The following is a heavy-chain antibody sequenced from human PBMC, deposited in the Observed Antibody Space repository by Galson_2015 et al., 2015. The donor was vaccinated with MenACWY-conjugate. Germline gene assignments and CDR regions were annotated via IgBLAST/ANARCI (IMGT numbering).Heavy chain of an antibody. J-gene: IGHJ4*02. D-gene: IGHD3-3*01. V-gene: IGHV3-21*01. CDR3: ARDYARLEWLAAYYFDY. CDR2: ISISSSYI. CDR1: GFIFSSHP. Sequence: SLRLSCAASGFIFSSHPINWVRQAPGKGLEWVSSISISSSYIYYADSVEGRFTISRDNAKNSLYLQMNSLTAEDTAVYYCARDYARLEWLAAYYFDYWGQGTPVTVSS.